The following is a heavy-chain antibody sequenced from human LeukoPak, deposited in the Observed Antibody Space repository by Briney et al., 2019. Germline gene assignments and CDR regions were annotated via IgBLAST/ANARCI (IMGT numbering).Heavy chain of an antibody. CDR2: IKQDGDDK. Sequence: PGGSLRLSCVASGFKFSGYWMTWVRHTPGKGLEWVANIKQDGDDKYYAESVRGRFTIPRDNAKNSLYLQMNSLRAEDTAVYYCARGIRLQRGEDYFDYWGQGTLVTVSS. V-gene: IGHV3-7*01. CDR3: ARGIRLQRGEDYFDY. D-gene: IGHD3-10*01. J-gene: IGHJ4*02. CDR1: GFKFSGYW.